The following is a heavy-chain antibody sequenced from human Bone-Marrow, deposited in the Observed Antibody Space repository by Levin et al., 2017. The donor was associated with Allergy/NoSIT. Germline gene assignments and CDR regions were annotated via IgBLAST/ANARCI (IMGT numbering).Heavy chain of an antibody. Sequence: GESLKISCVGSGFTFSNHGIHWVRQAPGKGLEWVSVSSFDGNNEYSADSVKGRLTMSRDNSKNTVYLQIYSLRAENTAIYYCGRAGEKYRHDFTSWGKGSLVTVSS. CDR3: GRAGEKYRHDFTS. CDR1: GFTFSNHG. J-gene: IGHJ4*02. V-gene: IGHV3-30*03. D-gene: IGHD2-2*01. CDR2: SSFDGNNE.